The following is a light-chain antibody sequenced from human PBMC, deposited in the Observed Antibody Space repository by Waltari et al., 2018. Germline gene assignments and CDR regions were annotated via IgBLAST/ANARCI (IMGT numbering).Light chain of an antibody. CDR2: TNN. CDR3: AAWDDSLSAMV. V-gene: IGLV1-47*02. Sequence: QSVLTQPPSASGTPGQRVTISCSGSSSNIGSNYVSCYQQLPGTAPKLLIYTNNQRPSGVPDRFSDSKSGTSASLVISGLRSEDEADYYCAAWDDSLSAMVFGGGTKLTVL. J-gene: IGLJ2*01. CDR1: SSNIGSNY.